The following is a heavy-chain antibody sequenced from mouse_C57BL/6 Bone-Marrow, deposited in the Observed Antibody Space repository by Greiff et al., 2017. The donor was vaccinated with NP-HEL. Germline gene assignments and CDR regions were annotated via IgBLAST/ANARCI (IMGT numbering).Heavy chain of an antibody. D-gene: IGHD2-5*01. CDR3: ARAYYSKGTFAY. CDR2: IHPNSGST. Sequence: VKLQQPGAELVKPGASVKLSCKASGYTFTSYWMHWVKQRPGQGLEWIGMIHPNSGSTNYNEKIKSKATLTVDKSSSTAYMQLSSLTSEDSAVYYCARAYYSKGTFAYWGQGTLVTVSA. V-gene: IGHV1-64*01. J-gene: IGHJ3*01. CDR1: GYTFTSYW.